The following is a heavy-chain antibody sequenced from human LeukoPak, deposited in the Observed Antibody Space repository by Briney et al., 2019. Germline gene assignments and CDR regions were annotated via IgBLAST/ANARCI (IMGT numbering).Heavy chain of an antibody. Sequence: PGRSLRLSCAASGFTFSSYAMHWVRQAPGKGLEWVSAISGSGGSTYYADSVKGRFTISRDNSKNTLYLQMNSLRAEDTAVYYCAKGPYQLLSLVDYWGQGTLVTVSS. CDR3: AKGPYQLLSLVDY. V-gene: IGHV3-23*01. CDR2: ISGSGGST. CDR1: GFTFSSYA. D-gene: IGHD2-2*01. J-gene: IGHJ4*02.